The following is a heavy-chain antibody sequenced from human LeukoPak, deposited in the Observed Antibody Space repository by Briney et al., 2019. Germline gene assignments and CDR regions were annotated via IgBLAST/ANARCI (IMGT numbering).Heavy chain of an antibody. V-gene: IGHV3-23*01. D-gene: IGHD2-15*01. Sequence: GGSLRLSCAASGFTFSNYAMSWVRQAPGKGLGWVSVISGSGGSTYYADSVKGRFTISRDNPKNTLYLQMNSLRAEDTAVYYCAQQLGYCSGGSCYFTSWGQGTLVTVSS. J-gene: IGHJ5*02. CDR1: GFTFSNYA. CDR3: AQQLGYCSGGSCYFTS. CDR2: ISGSGGST.